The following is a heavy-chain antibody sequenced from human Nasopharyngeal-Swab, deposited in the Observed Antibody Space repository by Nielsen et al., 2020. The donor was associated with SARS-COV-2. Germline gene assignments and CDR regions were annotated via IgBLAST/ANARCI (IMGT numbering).Heavy chain of an antibody. D-gene: IGHD2-2*01. Sequence: SLKISCVASGFTFENYAMHWVRQSPGKGLEWVSGVSWNSGTLTYADSVKGRFTISRDNAKNSLYLQMNSLRSEDTAFYYCAKANLGHCSSASCYPYFYYMDVWGKGTTVTVSS. J-gene: IGHJ6*03. V-gene: IGHV3-9*01. CDR3: AKANLGHCSSASCYPYFYYMDV. CDR2: VSWNSGTL. CDR1: GFTFENYA.